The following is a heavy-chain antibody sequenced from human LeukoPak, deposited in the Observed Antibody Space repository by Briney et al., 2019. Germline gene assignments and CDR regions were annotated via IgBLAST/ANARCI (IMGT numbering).Heavy chain of an antibody. CDR2: IDHGGST. CDR1: GGSTTSNY. V-gene: IGHV4-59*08. CDR3: AGHRGYCSGVNCYSWFDP. Sequence: KLRETLSLTCTVSGGSTTSNYWSWVRQPPGKGLEWIGFIDHGGSTNYNPSLKSRVTMSVDTSENQVSLKLSSVTAADTAVYYCAGHRGYCSGVNCYSWFDPWGQGTLVTVSS. D-gene: IGHD2-15*01. J-gene: IGHJ5*02.